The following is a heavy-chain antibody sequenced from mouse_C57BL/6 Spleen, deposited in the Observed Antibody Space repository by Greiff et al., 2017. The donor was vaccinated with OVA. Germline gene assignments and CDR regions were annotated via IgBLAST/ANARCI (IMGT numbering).Heavy chain of an antibody. D-gene: IGHD2-3*01. CDR3: ARDDGYPFAY. J-gene: IGHJ3*01. V-gene: IGHV1-72*01. CDR1: GYTFTSYW. CDR2: IDPNSGGT. Sequence: QQSCKASGYTFTSYWMHWVKQRPGRGLAWIGRIDPNSGGTKYNEKFKSKATLTVDKPSSTAYMQLSSLTSEDSAVYYCARDDGYPFAYWGQGTLVTVSA.